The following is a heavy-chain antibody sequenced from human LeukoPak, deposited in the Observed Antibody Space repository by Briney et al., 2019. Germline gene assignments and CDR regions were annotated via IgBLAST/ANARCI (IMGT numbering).Heavy chain of an antibody. Sequence: TSETLSLTCAVSGGSITSDYWWTWVRQPPGKGLEWTGEIYHSGSTNYNPSLKSRVTISVDTSKNQFSLKLSSVTAADTAVYYCARDTAWAYCGGDCYHGGDYWGQGTLATVSS. J-gene: IGHJ4*02. CDR3: ARDTAWAYCGGDCYHGGDY. CDR2: IYHSGST. CDR1: GGSITSDYW. V-gene: IGHV4-4*02. D-gene: IGHD2-21*02.